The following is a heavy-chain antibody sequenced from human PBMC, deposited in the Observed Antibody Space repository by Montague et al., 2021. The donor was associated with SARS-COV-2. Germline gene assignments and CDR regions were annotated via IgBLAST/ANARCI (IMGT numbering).Heavy chain of an antibody. CDR3: ARDKYCSSTSCYPRDYYYGMDV. Sequence: PARSLRLSCAASGFTFGDYGMSWVRQAPGKGLEWVSGINWNGGSTGYADSVKGRFTISRDNAKNSLYLQMNSLRAEDTALYYCARDKYCSSTSCYPRDYYYGMDVWGQGTTVTVSS. J-gene: IGHJ6*02. CDR2: INWNGGST. V-gene: IGHV3-20*04. D-gene: IGHD2-2*01. CDR1: GFTFGDYG.